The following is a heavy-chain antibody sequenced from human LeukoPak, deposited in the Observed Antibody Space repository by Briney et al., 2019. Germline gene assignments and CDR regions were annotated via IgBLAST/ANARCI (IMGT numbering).Heavy chain of an antibody. CDR2: SRNRANSYTT. Sequence: GGSLRLSCAVSGFTFSDYYMDWVRQATEKGLEWVGRSRNRANSYTTEYAASVKGRFTISRDDSKNSLYLQMNSLKTEDTAVYYCARVQGSGIPARNVFSVWGQGTTVTVSS. J-gene: IGHJ3*01. CDR3: ARVQGSGIPARNVFSV. V-gene: IGHV3-72*01. D-gene: IGHD3-3*01. CDR1: GFTFSDYY.